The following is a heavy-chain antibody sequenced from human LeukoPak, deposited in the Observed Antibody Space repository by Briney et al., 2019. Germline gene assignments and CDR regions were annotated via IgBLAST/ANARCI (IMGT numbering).Heavy chain of an antibody. J-gene: IGHJ5*02. CDR3: ARFLSNPYSMIVVSGPVGWFDP. D-gene: IGHD3-22*01. CDR2: ISSSSTYI. CDR1: GFTFSTYS. Sequence: GGSLRLSCAASGFTFSTYSMNWVRQAPGKGLEWVSSISSSSTYIYYADSVKGRFTISRDNAKNSLYLQMNGLRAEDTAVYYCARFLSNPYSMIVVSGPVGWFDPWGQGTLVTVSS. V-gene: IGHV3-21*04.